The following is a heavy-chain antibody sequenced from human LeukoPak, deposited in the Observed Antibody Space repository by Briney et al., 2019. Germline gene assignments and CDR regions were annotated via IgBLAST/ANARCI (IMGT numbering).Heavy chain of an antibody. CDR2: ISYDGSNK. J-gene: IGHJ6*02. CDR3: ARGILSTSDYYGMDV. V-gene: IGHV3-30-3*01. D-gene: IGHD2-15*01. CDR1: GFTFSSYA. Sequence: PGGSLRLSCAASGFTFSSYAMHWVRQAPGKGLEWVAVISYDGSNKYYADSVKGRFTISRDNSKNTLYLQMNSLRAEDTAVYYCARGILSTSDYYGMDVWGQGTTVTVSS.